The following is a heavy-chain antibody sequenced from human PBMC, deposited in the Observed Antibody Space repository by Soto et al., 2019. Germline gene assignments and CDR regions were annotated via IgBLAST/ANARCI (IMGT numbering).Heavy chain of an antibody. CDR3: ARDWGTPGRGSAVGYYYHYGMDV. CDR1: GFIFSDQY. CDR2: IKDDGSEK. J-gene: IGHJ6*02. V-gene: IGHV3-7*03. D-gene: IGHD6-19*01. Sequence: EVQLVESGGGLVQPGGSLRLSCAASGFIFSDQYMDWVRQAPGKGLEWVANIKDDGSEKNYVDSVKGRFTISRDNAKNSLYLQMNSLRGEDTAVYFCARDWGTPGRGSAVGYYYHYGMDVWGQGTTVTVSS.